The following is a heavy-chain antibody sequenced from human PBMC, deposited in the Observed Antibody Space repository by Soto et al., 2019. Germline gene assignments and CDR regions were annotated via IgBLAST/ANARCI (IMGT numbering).Heavy chain of an antibody. CDR2: IIPIFGTA. J-gene: IGHJ6*02. D-gene: IGHD6-13*01. CDR1: GGTFSSYA. CDR3: ANLLSSPLAAAYGMDV. V-gene: IGHV1-69*01. Sequence: QVQLVQSGAEVKKPGSSVKVSCTASGGTFSSYAISWVRQAPGQGLEWMGGIIPIFGTANYAQKFQGRVTITADESTSTAYMELSSLRSEDTAVYYCANLLSSPLAAAYGMDVWGQGTTVTVSS.